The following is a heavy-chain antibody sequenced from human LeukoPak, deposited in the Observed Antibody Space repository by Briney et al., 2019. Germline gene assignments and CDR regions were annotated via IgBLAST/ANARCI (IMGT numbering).Heavy chain of an antibody. CDR1: GDSISSSSYY. J-gene: IGHJ4*02. Sequence: SETLSLTCTVSGDSISSSSYYWGWIRQPPGRGLEWIGSIYYSGSTYYNPSLKSRVTMSVDTSKNQFSLKLSSVTAADTAVYYCARGRGDYGLNYFDYWGQGTLVTVPS. D-gene: IGHD4-17*01. V-gene: IGHV4-39*01. CDR3: ARGRGDYGLNYFDY. CDR2: IYYSGST.